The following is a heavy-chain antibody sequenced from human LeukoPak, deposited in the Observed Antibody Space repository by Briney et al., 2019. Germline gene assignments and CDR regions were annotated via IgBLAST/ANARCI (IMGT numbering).Heavy chain of an antibody. CDR3: ARLATTDVRGNFHFDY. V-gene: IGHV1-46*01. D-gene: IGHD4-23*01. J-gene: IGHJ4*02. CDR1: GYTFTSYY. Sequence: ASVKVSCKASGYTFTSYYMHWARQAPGQGLEWMGIINPSGGSTSYAQKFQGRVTMTRDMSTSTVYMELSSLRSEDTAVYYCARLATTDVRGNFHFDYWGQGTLVTVSS. CDR2: INPSGGST.